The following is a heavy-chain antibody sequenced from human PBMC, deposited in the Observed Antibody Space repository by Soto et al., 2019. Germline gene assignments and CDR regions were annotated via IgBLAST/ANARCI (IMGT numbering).Heavy chain of an antibody. V-gene: IGHV4-59*01. J-gene: IGHJ6*02. CDR2: IYYSGST. CDR1: GGSISSYY. D-gene: IGHD2-2*01. Sequence: SETLSLTCTVSGGSISSYYWSWIRQPPGKGLEWIGYIYYSGSTNYNPSLKSRVTISVDTSKNQFSLKLSSVTAADTAVYYCARDSSVVVPAASDWYYYYYGMDVWGQGTTVTVSS. CDR3: ARDSSVVVPAASDWYYYYYGMDV.